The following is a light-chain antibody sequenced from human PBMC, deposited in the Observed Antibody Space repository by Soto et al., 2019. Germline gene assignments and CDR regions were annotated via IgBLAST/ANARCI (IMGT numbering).Light chain of an antibody. CDR3: QQYNNWPLGT. V-gene: IGKV3-15*01. Sequence: IVMTQSPATLSVSPGERATLSCRASQSVSSNLAWYQQKPGQAPRLLIYGASTRATGLPARFSGSGSGTEFTLTISSLQSEDFAVYYCQQYNNWPLGTFGQGTKVDIK. CDR2: GAS. CDR1: QSVSSN. J-gene: IGKJ1*01.